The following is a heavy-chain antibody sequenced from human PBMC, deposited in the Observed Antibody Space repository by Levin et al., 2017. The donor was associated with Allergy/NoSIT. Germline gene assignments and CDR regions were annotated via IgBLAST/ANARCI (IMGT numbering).Heavy chain of an antibody. CDR1: GFTFSSYA. D-gene: IGHD3-22*01. V-gene: IGHV3-23*01. Sequence: LSLTCAASGFTFSSYAMSWVRQAPGKGLEWVSAISGSGGSTYYADSVKGRFTISRDNSKNTLYLQMNSLRAEDTAVYYCTRVQYYYDSSGYYFGPHDYWGQGTLVTVSS. CDR2: ISGSGGST. J-gene: IGHJ4*02. CDR3: TRVQYYYDSSGYYFGPHDY.